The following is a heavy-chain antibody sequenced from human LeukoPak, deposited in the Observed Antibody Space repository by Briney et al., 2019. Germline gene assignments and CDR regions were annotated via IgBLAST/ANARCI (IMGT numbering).Heavy chain of an antibody. V-gene: IGHV3-30*02. CDR3: AKDWSCDY. D-gene: IGHD1-26*01. CDR1: GFTFSNYG. Sequence: GGSLKLSCAASGFTFSNYGMHWVRQAPGKGLEWVAFIRYDGSNKYYADSVKGRFTISRDNSKNTLYLQMSSLRAEDTAIYYCAKDWSCDYWGQGTLVTVSS. CDR2: IRYDGSNK. J-gene: IGHJ4*02.